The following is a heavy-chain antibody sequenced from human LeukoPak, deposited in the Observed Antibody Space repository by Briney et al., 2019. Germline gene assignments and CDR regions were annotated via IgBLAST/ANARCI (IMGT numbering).Heavy chain of an antibody. CDR2: INIGSNSL. Sequence: PGGSLRPSCAASGFAFSSYSMNWVRQAPGKGLEWISYINIGSNSLLYADSVKGRFTISRDNAKNSLYLQMNSLRAEDMALYYCAKGHYYDILSAFDIWGQGTMVTVSS. V-gene: IGHV3-48*04. CDR1: GFAFSSYS. J-gene: IGHJ3*02. D-gene: IGHD3-9*01. CDR3: AKGHYYDILSAFDI.